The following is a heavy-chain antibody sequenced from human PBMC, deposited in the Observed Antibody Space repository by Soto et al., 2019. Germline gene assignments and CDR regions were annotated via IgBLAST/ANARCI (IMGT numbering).Heavy chain of an antibody. Sequence: QLQLQESGSGLVKPSQTLSLTCAVSGGSISSGRYSCRWIRQPPGKGLEWIGYIYHSGSTYYNPSLTSRITISVDRSKNQCSLKLSSVTASDTPVYYCARGPPFHWGQGTLVTVSS. CDR2: IYHSGST. CDR1: GGSISSGRYS. V-gene: IGHV4-30-2*01. CDR3: ARGPPFH. J-gene: IGHJ4*02. D-gene: IGHD3-16*01.